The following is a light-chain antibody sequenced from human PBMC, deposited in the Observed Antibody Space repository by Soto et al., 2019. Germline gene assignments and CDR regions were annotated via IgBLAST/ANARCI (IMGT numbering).Light chain of an antibody. CDR1: QSVSSSH. CDR3: HQYGTSYT. Sequence: VLTQSPASLSLSPGERAALSCRASQSVSSSHLVWYQQKPGQAPRLLIYGASTRATGIPDRFSGSGSWTDFTLTISRLEPEDFALYYCHQYGTSYTFGQGTKLEI. CDR2: GAS. V-gene: IGKV3-20*01. J-gene: IGKJ2*01.